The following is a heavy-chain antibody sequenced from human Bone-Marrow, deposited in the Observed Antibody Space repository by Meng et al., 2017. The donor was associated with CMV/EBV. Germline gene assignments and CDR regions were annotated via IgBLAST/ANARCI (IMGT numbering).Heavy chain of an antibody. CDR2: IIPILGIA. CDR3: ARDSQGGMDV. Sequence: SVKVSCKASGYTFTGYYMHWVRQAPGQGLEWMGGIIPILGIANYAQKFQGRVTITADKSTSTAYMELSSLRSEDTAVYYCARDSQGGMDVWGQGTTVTVSS. J-gene: IGHJ6*02. CDR1: GYTFTGYY. V-gene: IGHV1-69*10.